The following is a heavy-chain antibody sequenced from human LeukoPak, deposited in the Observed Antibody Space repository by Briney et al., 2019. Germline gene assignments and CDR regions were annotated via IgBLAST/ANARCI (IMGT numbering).Heavy chain of an antibody. D-gene: IGHD4-17*01. V-gene: IGHV4-34*12. CDR1: GMSLSDYY. Sequence: PSETLSLTCGVSGMSLSDYYWTWIRQSPGKGLEWIGEVIHDGDTNYNPSLKSRVSISVDTSNDQFSLKLSSVTAADTGVYYCARRALDYDDVAYFYARCSDVWGQGIKVTVS. CDR3: ARRALDYDDVAYFYARCSDV. J-gene: IGHJ6*02. CDR2: VIHDGDT.